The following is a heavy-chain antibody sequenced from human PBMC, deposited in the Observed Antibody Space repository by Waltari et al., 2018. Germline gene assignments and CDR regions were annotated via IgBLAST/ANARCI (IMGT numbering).Heavy chain of an antibody. Sequence: QVQLQESGPGLVKPSETLSLTCTVSGGSISSYYWSWIRQPPGKGLEWIGYIHYSGSTNYNPSLKGRVTISVDTSKNQFSLKLTSVTAADTAVYYCARGELLWFRDDDYYFYMDVWGKGTTVTVSS. J-gene: IGHJ6*03. D-gene: IGHD3-10*01. V-gene: IGHV4-59*01. CDR2: IHYSGST. CDR1: GGSISSYY. CDR3: ARGELLWFRDDDYYFYMDV.